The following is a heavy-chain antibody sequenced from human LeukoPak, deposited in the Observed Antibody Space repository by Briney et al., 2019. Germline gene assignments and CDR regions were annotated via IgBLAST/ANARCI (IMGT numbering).Heavy chain of an antibody. CDR3: AKYQLLPFVGAYYYMDV. V-gene: IGHV3-23*01. CDR1: GFTLSSYA. Sequence: GGSLRLSCAASGFTLSSYAMSWVRQAPGKGLEWVSAISGSGGSTYYADSVKGRFTISRDNSKNTLYLQMNSLRAEDTAVYYCAKYQLLPFVGAYYYMDVWGKGTTVTVSS. D-gene: IGHD2-2*01. J-gene: IGHJ6*03. CDR2: ISGSGGST.